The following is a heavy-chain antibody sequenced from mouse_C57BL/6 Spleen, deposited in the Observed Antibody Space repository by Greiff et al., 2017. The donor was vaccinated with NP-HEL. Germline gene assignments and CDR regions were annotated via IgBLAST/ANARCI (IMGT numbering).Heavy chain of an antibody. J-gene: IGHJ1*03. CDR2: INPSSGYT. CDR3: ARSGSKYVDWDFDV. Sequence: VQLQESGAELVRPGASVKMSCKASGYTFTSYTMHWVKQRPGQGLEWIGNINPSSGYTKYNQKFKDKATLTADKSSSTAYMQLSSLTSEDSAVYYCARSGSKYVDWDFDVWGTGTTVTVSS. D-gene: IGHD2-5*01. V-gene: IGHV1-4*01. CDR1: GYTFTSYT.